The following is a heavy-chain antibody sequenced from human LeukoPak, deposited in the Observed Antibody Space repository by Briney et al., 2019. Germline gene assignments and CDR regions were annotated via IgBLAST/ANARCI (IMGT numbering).Heavy chain of an antibody. J-gene: IGHJ3*02. V-gene: IGHV3-7*01. Sequence: GGSLRLSCAASGFTFSSYWMSWVRQAPGKGLEWVANIKQDGSEKCYVDSVKGRFTISRDNAKNSLYLQMNSLRAEDTAVYYCARLDSGAKGAFDIWGQGTMVTVSS. CDR1: GFTFSSYW. CDR2: IKQDGSEK. D-gene: IGHD2-2*03. CDR3: ARLDSGAKGAFDI.